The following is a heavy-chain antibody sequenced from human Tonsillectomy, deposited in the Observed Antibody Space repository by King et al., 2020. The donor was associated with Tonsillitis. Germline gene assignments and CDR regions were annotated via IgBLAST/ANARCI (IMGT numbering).Heavy chain of an antibody. D-gene: IGHD3-10*01. V-gene: IGHV4-39*01. CDR3: ARHLTSGSGSPYWFDP. CDR1: VGSISSSSYY. J-gene: IGHJ5*02. Sequence: QLQESGPGLVKPSETLSLTCTVSVGSISSSSYYWGWIRQPPGKGLEWIGSSYYSGSTYYNPSLKSRVPISVDTSKNQFSLKLSSVTAADTAVYYCARHLTSGSGSPYWFDPWGQGTLVTVSS. CDR2: SYYSGST.